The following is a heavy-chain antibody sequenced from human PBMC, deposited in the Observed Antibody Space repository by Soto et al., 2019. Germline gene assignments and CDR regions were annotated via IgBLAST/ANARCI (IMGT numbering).Heavy chain of an antibody. CDR3: AKDGYSSGWYGYFDY. CDR1: GFTFSSYG. CDR2: ISYDGSNK. J-gene: IGHJ4*02. D-gene: IGHD6-19*01. V-gene: IGHV3-30*18. Sequence: QVQLVESGGGVVQPGRSLRLSCAASGFTFSSYGMHWVRQAPGKGLEWVAVISYDGSNKYYADSVKVRFTISRDNSKNALYLQMNSLRAEDTAVYYCAKDGYSSGWYGYFDYWGQGTLVTVSS.